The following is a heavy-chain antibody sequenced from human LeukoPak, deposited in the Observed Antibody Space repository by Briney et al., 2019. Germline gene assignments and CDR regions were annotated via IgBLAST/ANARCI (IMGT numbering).Heavy chain of an antibody. J-gene: IGHJ6*02. V-gene: IGHV1-69*13. CDR2: IIPIFGTA. CDR1: GGTFSSYA. D-gene: IGHD3-22*01. Sequence: EASVTVSCKASGGTFSSYAISWVRQAPGQGLEWMGGIIPIFGTANYAQKFQGRVTITADESTSTAYMELSSLRSEDTAVYYCARESYYYDSSGYSEPHYYYYYGMDVWGQGTTVTVSS. CDR3: ARESYYYDSSGYSEPHYYYYYGMDV.